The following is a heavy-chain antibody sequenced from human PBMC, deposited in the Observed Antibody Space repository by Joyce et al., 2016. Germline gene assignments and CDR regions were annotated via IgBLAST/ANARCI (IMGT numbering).Heavy chain of an antibody. CDR3: AKTVTFTHESDY. J-gene: IGHJ4*01. V-gene: IGHV3-30-3*02. D-gene: IGHD4-17*01. Sequence: QVQLVESGGGVVQPGRSLRLSCAASGFTFNSYAIHWVRQAPGKGLEWVAVISYDGNNKYYADSVKGRFTISRDNSKNTLYLQMNSLRVEDTAVYFCAKTVTFTHESDYWGQEPWSPSPQ. CDR2: ISYDGNNK. CDR1: GFTFNSYA.